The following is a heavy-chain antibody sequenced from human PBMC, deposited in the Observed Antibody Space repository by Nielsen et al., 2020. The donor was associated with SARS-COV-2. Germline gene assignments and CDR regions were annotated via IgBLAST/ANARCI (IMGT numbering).Heavy chain of an antibody. V-gene: IGHV3-9*01. J-gene: IGHJ3*01. Sequence: GGSLRLSCAASGFTFDDYAMHWVRQAPGKGLEWVSGISWNSGSIGYVDSVKGRFTISRDNAKNSMSLQMNSLRVEDTAVYYCARDWSRAFDVWGQGTMVTVSS. CDR2: ISWNSGSI. CDR3: ARDWSRAFDV. CDR1: GFTFDDYA.